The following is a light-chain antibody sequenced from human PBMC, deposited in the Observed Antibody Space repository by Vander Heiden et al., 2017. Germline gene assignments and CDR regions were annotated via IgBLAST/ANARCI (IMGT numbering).Light chain of an antibody. Sequence: EIVLTPSPVTLSVSPGEGATLSCRASQSVSINLAWYQQKPGQAPRLLIYGTSARATGIPARFSGSGSGTEFTLTISSLLSEDFAIYYCQQYYNWPWTFGHGTKVEIK. CDR2: GTS. V-gene: IGKV3-15*01. CDR1: QSVSIN. J-gene: IGKJ1*01. CDR3: QQYYNWPWT.